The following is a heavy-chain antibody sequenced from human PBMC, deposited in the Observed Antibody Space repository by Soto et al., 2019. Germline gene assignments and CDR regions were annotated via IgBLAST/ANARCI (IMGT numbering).Heavy chain of an antibody. CDR1: GFTFSSYS. Sequence: EVQLVESGGGLVKPGGSLRLSCAASGFTFSSYSMNWVRQAPGKGLEWVSSISSSSSYIYYADSVKGRFTISRDNAKNSLYLQMNGLRAEDTAVYYCARVFGYCSCGSCLGDAFEIWGQGTMVTVSS. J-gene: IGHJ3*02. CDR3: ARVFGYCSCGSCLGDAFEI. D-gene: IGHD2-15*01. V-gene: IGHV3-21*01. CDR2: ISSSSSYI.